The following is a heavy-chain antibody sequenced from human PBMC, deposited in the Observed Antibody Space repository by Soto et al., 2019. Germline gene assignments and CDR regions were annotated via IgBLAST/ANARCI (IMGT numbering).Heavy chain of an antibody. V-gene: IGHV1-46*03. J-gene: IGHJ6*02. CDR1: GYTFTTHY. D-gene: IGHD1-1*01. CDR3: ARGNELPYYYYGLDG. CDR2: IDPRSGSA. Sequence: QVQLVQSGAEVKKPGASVKVSCKASGYTFTTHYIHWVRQAPGQGPEWMGRIDPRSGSAGYAQTFQGSVTMTRDTPTSTFYMTLRTLRSEDTAVYYCARGNELPYYYYGLDGWGQGTTVTVSS.